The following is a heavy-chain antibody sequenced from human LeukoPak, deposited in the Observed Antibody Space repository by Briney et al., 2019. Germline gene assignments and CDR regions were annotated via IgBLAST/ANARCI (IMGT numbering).Heavy chain of an antibody. J-gene: IGHJ5*02. CDR3: ARLMSTATPEGP. CDR2: INPNSGGT. Sequence: ASVKVSCKASGYTFTSYYMHWVRQAPGQGLEWMGWINPNSGGTNYAQKFQGRVTMTRDTSISTAYMELSGLRSDDTAVYYCARLMSTATPEGPWGQGTLVTVSS. V-gene: IGHV1-2*02. D-gene: IGHD2-8*01. CDR1: GYTFTSYY.